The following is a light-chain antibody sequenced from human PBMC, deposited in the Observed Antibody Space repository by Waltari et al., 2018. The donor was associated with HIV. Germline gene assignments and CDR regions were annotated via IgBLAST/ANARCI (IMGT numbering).Light chain of an antibody. CDR2: EVT. J-gene: IGLJ2*01. Sequence: QSALTQPPSASGSPGQSVTISCTGTRSDVGGYNYVSWYQQPPGKAPKLMMYEVTKRPSGVPDRFSCSRSGNMASLTVSGLQAEDEADYFCSSYAGSKNLVVFGGGTKLTVL. CDR3: SSYAGSKNLVV. V-gene: IGLV2-8*01. CDR1: RSDVGGYNY.